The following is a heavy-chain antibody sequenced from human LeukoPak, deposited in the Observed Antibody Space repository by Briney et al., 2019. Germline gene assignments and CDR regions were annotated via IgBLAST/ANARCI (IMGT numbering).Heavy chain of an antibody. CDR3: ARDPIGDYFGAFEI. CDR1: GFTFSSYA. J-gene: IGHJ3*02. D-gene: IGHD4-17*01. V-gene: IGHV3-23*01. CDR2: ISGAGGTT. Sequence: GGSLRLSCAASGFTFSSYAMMWLRQAPGKGLEWVSAISGAGGTTLYADSVKGRFTISRDNSKNTLYLQMSNLRVEDTAVYYCARDPIGDYFGAFEIWGQGTMVTVSS.